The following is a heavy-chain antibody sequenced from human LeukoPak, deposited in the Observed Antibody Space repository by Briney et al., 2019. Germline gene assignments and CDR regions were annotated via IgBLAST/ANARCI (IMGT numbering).Heavy chain of an antibody. CDR1: GGSISSSKYY. CDR2: IYYSGST. Sequence: PSETLSLTCTVSGGSISSSKYYWGWIRQPPGKGLEWIGYIYYSGSTNYNPSLKSRVTISVDTSKNQFSLKLSSVTAADTAVYYCARGFYGSGSYSPPYYYMDVWGKGTTVTISS. V-gene: IGHV4-61*05. D-gene: IGHD3-10*01. CDR3: ARGFYGSGSYSPPYYYMDV. J-gene: IGHJ6*03.